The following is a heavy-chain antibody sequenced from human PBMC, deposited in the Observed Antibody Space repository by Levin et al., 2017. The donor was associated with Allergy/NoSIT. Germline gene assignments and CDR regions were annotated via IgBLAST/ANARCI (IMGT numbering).Heavy chain of an antibody. CDR1: GFTFSSYS. CDR3: ARGADGIAVDLDAFDI. CDR2: ISSSSSYI. Sequence: GGSLRLSCAASGFTFSSYSMNWVRQAPGKGLEWVSSISSSSSYIYYADSVKGRFTISRDNAKNSLYLQMNSLRAEDTAVYYCARGADGIAVDLDAFDIWGQGTMVTVSS. D-gene: IGHD6-19*01. J-gene: IGHJ3*02. V-gene: IGHV3-21*01.